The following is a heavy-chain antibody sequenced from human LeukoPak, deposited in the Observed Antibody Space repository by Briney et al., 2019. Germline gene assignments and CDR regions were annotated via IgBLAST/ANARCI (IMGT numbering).Heavy chain of an antibody. J-gene: IGHJ4*02. CDR3: ARTVNRYFDY. CDR2: GYYSGST. Sequence: PSETLSLTCTVSGGSIKSNYWSWIRQPPGKGLEWIGYGYYSGSTNYNPSLKSRVTISLDTSKSQFSLKLSSVTTADTAVYYCARTVNRYFDYWGQGTLVTVSS. CDR1: GGSIKSNY. V-gene: IGHV4-59*01. D-gene: IGHD1-14*01.